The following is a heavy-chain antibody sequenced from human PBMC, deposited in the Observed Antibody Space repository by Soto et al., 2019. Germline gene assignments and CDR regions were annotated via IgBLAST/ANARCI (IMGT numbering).Heavy chain of an antibody. CDR3: ARDLEFNQDCYNDY. CDR1: GVTFSSYT. V-gene: IGHV1-69*08. Sequence: QVQLGQSGAEVKKPGSSGKVACKASGVTFSSYTISWVRQAPGQGLAWMGMIIPSLGIANYAQKFQGRVTITADKSMSTAYMELSSMSSEDTAVYYCARDLEFNQDCYNDYWGQGTLVTVSS. D-gene: IGHD2-21*01. J-gene: IGHJ4*02. CDR2: IIPSLGIA.